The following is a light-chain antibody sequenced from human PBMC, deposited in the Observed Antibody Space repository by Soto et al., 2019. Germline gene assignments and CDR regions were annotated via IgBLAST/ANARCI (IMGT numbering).Light chain of an antibody. V-gene: IGLV2-14*01. CDR3: NSYTSSSSV. CDR2: EVS. CDR1: SSDVGGYNY. Sequence: QSALTQPASVSGSPGQSITISCTGTSSDVGGYNYVSWYQQHPGKASKLIIYEVSNRPSGVSNRFSGSKSANTASLTISGLQAEDEADYYCNSYTSSSSVFGTGTKVTVL. J-gene: IGLJ1*01.